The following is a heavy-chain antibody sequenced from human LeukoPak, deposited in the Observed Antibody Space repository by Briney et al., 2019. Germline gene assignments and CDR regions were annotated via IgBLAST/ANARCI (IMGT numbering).Heavy chain of an antibody. CDR1: GLFFSDSV. CDR3: ARRTSGAKDV. V-gene: IGHV3-23*01. J-gene: IGHJ6*04. Sequence: PAGSLRLSCTASGLFFSDSVMSWVRQAPGKGLQWVSAISSSGANTDTADSLQGRFVISRDNSKDTVYLQMNSLRVEDTGIYYCARRTSGAKDVWGKGTTVTVSP. D-gene: IGHD3-16*01. CDR2: ISSSGANT.